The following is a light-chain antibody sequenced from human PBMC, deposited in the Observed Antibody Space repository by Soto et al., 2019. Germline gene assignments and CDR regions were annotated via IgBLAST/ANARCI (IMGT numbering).Light chain of an antibody. CDR3: QQRTT. CDR2: DVS. CDR1: QSVNNF. J-gene: IGKJ4*01. Sequence: EMVLTQSPATLSLSPGERATLSCRASQSVNNFVASFQQKPGQAPRLLIDDVSNMATGIPARFSGSASGVDFTVTISSREPEDLALCFCQQRTTFGGGTRVEIK. V-gene: IGKV3-11*01.